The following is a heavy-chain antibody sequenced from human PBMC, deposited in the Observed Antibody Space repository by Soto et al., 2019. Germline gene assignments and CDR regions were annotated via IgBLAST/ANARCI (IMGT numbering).Heavy chain of an antibody. CDR3: ARETLTVTTFYYYGMDV. J-gene: IGHJ6*02. CDR2: ISSSSSYI. V-gene: IGHV3-21*01. D-gene: IGHD4-4*01. Sequence: PGGSLRLSCAASGFTFSTYTMNWVRQAPGKGLEWVSSISSSSSYIYYADSVKGRFTISRDNAKNSLYLQMNSLRAEDTAVYYCARETLTVTTFYYYGMDVWGQGTTVTVSS. CDR1: GFTFSTYT.